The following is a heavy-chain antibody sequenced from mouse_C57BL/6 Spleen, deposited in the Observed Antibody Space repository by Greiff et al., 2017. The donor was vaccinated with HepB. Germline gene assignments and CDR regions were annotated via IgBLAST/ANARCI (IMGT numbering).Heavy chain of an antibody. CDR2: INPSNGGT. D-gene: IGHD2-4*01. Sequence: QVQLQQPGTELVKPGASVKLSCKASGYTFTSYWMHWVKQRPGQGLEWIGNINPSNGGTNYNEKFKSKATLTVDKSSSTAYMQLSSLTSEDSAVYYGSRGSDYDVLYYYVMDYGGKGTAVTVSS. V-gene: IGHV1-53*01. J-gene: IGHJ4*01. CDR3: SRGSDYDVLYYYVMDY. CDR1: GYTFTSYW.